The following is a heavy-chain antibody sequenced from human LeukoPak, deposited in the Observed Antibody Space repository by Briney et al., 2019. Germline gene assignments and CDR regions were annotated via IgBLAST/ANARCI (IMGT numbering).Heavy chain of an antibody. J-gene: IGHJ4*02. CDR2: ISYDGSNK. V-gene: IGHV3-30*03. D-gene: IGHD3-10*01. Sequence: GGSLRLSCAASGFTFSSYGMHWVRQAPGKGLEWVTVISYDGSNKYYADSVKGRFTISRDNSKNTLYLQMNSLRAEDTAVYYCARERESVCDYWGQGTLVTVSS. CDR1: GFTFSSYG. CDR3: ARERESVCDY.